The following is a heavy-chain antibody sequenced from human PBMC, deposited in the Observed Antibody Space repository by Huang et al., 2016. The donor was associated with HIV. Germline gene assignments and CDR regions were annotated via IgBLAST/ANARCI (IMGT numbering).Heavy chain of an antibody. CDR3: ARELMLTLGGPFDP. V-gene: IGHV4-34*01. J-gene: IGHJ5*02. D-gene: IGHD3-16*01. Sequence: QVHLQQWGTGLLKPSETLSLTCAVYGGSFRGSFWNWIRQSPGKGLEWIGQSNHSGSTTYHPSRKSRVNMSGDTSKNQFSLKLTSVTAADTAIYYCARELMLTLGGPFDPWGQGTLVTVSS. CDR1: GGSFRGSF. CDR2: SNHSGST.